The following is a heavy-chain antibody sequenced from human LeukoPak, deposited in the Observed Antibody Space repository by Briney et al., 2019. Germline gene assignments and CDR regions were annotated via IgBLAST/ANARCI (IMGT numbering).Heavy chain of an antibody. Sequence: GGSLRLSCAASGFTFSSYGMHWVRQAPGKGLEWVAVIWYDGSNKYYADSVKGRFTISRDNSKNTLYLQMNSLRAEDTAVYYCARGRMGATKGYFDYWGQGTLVTVSS. CDR2: IWYDGSNK. CDR1: GFTFSSYG. V-gene: IGHV3-33*01. D-gene: IGHD1-26*01. CDR3: ARGRMGATKGYFDY. J-gene: IGHJ4*02.